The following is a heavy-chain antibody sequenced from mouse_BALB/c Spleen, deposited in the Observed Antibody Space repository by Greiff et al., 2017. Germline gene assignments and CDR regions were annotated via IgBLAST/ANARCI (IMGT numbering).Heavy chain of an antibody. Sequence: EVKLMESGGGLVKPGGSLKLSCAASGFTFSDYYMYWVRQTPEKRLEWVATISDGGSYTYYPDSVKGRFTISRDNAKNNLYLQMSSLKSEDTAMYYCARDAYGYDGAWFAYWGQGTLVTVSA. V-gene: IGHV5-4*02. CDR1: GFTFSDYY. CDR2: ISDGGSYT. D-gene: IGHD2-2*01. CDR3: ARDAYGYDGAWFAY. J-gene: IGHJ3*01.